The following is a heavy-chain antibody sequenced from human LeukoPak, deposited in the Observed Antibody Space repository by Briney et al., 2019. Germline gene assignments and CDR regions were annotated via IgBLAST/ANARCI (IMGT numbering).Heavy chain of an antibody. CDR2: MSGNGVRT. CDR3: ARDRMGLTSLGRSALDS. CDR1: GFSFINYA. V-gene: IGHV3-23*01. D-gene: IGHD4/OR15-4a*01. J-gene: IGHJ4*02. Sequence: PGGSLRLSCAASGFSFINYAMSWVRQAPGRGLEWVSGMSGNGVRTFYADSVKGRFTISGDNSENALYLQMNSLRAEDTAIYYCARDRMGLTSLGRSALDSWGQGILVIVSS.